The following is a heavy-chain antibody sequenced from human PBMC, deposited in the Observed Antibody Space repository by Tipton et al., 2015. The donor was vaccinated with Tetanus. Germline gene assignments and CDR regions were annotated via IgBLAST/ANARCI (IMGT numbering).Heavy chain of an antibody. CDR2: ISFDGSSQ. V-gene: IGHV3-30*04. J-gene: IGHJ4*02. D-gene: IGHD4-11*01. CDR1: GFTFSSYG. Sequence: SLRLSCVPSGFTFSSYGMHWVRQAPGKGLEWVAVISFDGSSQHYADSVKGRFTISRDNSKDILYLQMDSLRVGDTAVYYCARGTGKYSAGDYWGQGTLVTVSS. CDR3: ARGTGKYSAGDY.